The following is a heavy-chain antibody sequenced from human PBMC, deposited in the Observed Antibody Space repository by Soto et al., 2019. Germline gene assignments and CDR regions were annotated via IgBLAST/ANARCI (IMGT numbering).Heavy chain of an antibody. J-gene: IGHJ6*02. CDR3: ARGGGVDSYGYMLHGMDV. Sequence: PGGSLRLSCAASGFTFSSYAMHWVRQAPGKGLEWVAVISYDGSNKYYADSVKGRFTISRDNSKNTLYLHMNSLRAEDTAVYYCARGGGVDSYGYMLHGMDVWGQGTTVTVSS. CDR2: ISYDGSNK. V-gene: IGHV3-30-3*01. D-gene: IGHD5-18*01. CDR1: GFTFSSYA.